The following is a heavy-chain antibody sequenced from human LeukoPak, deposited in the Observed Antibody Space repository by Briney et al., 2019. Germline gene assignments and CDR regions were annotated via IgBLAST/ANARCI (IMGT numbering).Heavy chain of an antibody. V-gene: IGHV3-33*01. CDR2: IWYDGSNK. D-gene: IGHD6-19*01. CDR3: ARDAKYSSGVDAFDI. Sequence: GGSLRLSCAASGFTFSSYGMHWVRQAPGKGLEWVAVIWYDGSNKYYADSVKGRFTISRDNSKNTLFLQMNSLRAEDTAVYYCARDAKYSSGVDAFDIWGQGTMVTVSS. CDR1: GFTFSSYG. J-gene: IGHJ3*02.